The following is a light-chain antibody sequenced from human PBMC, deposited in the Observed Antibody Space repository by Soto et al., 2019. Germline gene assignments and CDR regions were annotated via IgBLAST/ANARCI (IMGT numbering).Light chain of an antibody. CDR3: AAWDDSLSGWV. CDR2: RNN. J-gene: IGLJ3*02. V-gene: IGLV1-47*01. CDR1: RSNIGNNY. Sequence: QSVLTQPPSASGTPGQRVTISCSGSRSNIGNNYVYWYQHLPGTAPKLLIYRNNQRPSGVPDRFSGSKSGTSASLAISGLRSEDEADYYCAAWDDSLSGWVFGGGTKLTVL.